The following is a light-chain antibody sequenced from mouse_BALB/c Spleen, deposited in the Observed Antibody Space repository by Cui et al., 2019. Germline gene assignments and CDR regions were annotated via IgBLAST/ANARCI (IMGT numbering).Light chain of an antibody. CDR1: SSVSSSY. V-gene: IGKV4-79*01. CDR2: STS. Sequence: QIVLTQSPAIMSASPGEKVTLTCSASSSVSSSYLYWYQQKPGSSPKLWIYSTSNLASGVPARFSGSGSGTSYSLTISSMEAEDAASYFCHQWSSYPTFGGGTKLEIK. CDR3: HQWSSYPT. J-gene: IGKJ2*01.